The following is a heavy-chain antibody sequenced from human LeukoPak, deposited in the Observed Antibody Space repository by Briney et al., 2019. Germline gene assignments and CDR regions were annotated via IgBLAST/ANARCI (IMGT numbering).Heavy chain of an antibody. CDR1: GYSISSGYY. V-gene: IGHV4-38-2*02. CDR3: ARGINYGGLQ. D-gene: IGHD4-23*01. CDR2: IYHSGST. J-gene: IGHJ4*02. Sequence: KSSETLSLTCTVSGYSISSGYYWGWIRQPPGKGLEWIGSIYHSGSTYYNPSLKSRVTISVDTSKNQFSLKLSSVTAADTAVYYCARGINYGGLQWGQGTLVTVSS.